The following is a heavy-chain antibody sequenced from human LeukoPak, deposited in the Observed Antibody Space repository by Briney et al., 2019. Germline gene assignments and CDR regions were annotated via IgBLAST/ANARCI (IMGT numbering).Heavy chain of an antibody. CDR1: GFTFSSYS. V-gene: IGHV3-48*04. CDR2: ISSSSSTI. Sequence: GGSLRLSCAASGFTFSSYSMNWVRQAPGKGLEWVSYISSSSSTIYYADSVKGRFTISRDNAKNSLYLQMNSLRAEDTAVYYCAREWGDYYDSSGYYLDYWGQGTLVTVSS. CDR3: AREWGDYYDSSGYYLDY. J-gene: IGHJ4*02. D-gene: IGHD3-22*01.